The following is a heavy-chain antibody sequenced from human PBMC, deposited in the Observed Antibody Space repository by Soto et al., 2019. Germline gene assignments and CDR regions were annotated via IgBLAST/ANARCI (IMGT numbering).Heavy chain of an antibody. CDR2: IYWDDDK. D-gene: IGHD2-21*02. CDR3: AHSRCGGDCLQSYSSHYYYGMDV. V-gene: IGHV2-5*02. Sequence: QITLKESGPTLVRPTQTLTLTCTFSGFSLSTSGVGVGWIRQPPGKALEWLALIYWDDDKRYSPSLKSRLTITKDSSKNQVVLTMTSIDPVDTATYYCAHSRCGGDCLQSYSSHYYYGMDVWGQVTKVTVSS. J-gene: IGHJ6*02. CDR1: GFSLSTSGVG.